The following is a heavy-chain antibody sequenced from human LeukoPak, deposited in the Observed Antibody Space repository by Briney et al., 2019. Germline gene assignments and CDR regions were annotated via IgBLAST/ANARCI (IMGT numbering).Heavy chain of an antibody. Sequence: PGGSLRLSCAASGFTFSSYAMHWVRQAPGKGLEWVAVISYDGSNKYYADSVKGRFTISRDNSKNTLYLQMNSLRAEDTAVYYCAREARPSITMIVVVITRSYFDYWGQGTLVTVSS. CDR2: ISYDGSNK. CDR1: GFTFSSYA. V-gene: IGHV3-30-3*01. D-gene: IGHD3-22*01. J-gene: IGHJ4*02. CDR3: AREARPSITMIVVVITRSYFDY.